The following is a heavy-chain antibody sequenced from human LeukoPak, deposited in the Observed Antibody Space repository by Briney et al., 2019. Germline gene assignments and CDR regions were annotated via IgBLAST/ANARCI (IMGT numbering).Heavy chain of an antibody. V-gene: IGHV4-61*01. Sequence: SETLSLTCTVSGASVSSGSYYWSWIRQPPGEGLEWIGYISYSGSTNYNPSLKSRVAISIDTSKNQFSLKLTSVTAADTALYYCARGGGISSSPLDFDYWGQGTLVTVSS. D-gene: IGHD6-6*01. CDR1: GASVSSGSYY. J-gene: IGHJ4*02. CDR2: ISYSGST. CDR3: ARGGGISSSPLDFDY.